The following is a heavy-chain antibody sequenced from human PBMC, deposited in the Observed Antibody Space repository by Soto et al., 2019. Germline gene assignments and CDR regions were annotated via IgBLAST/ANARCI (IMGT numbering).Heavy chain of an antibody. CDR1: GGSISSSGNY. Sequence: PSQTLSLTCTVSGGSISSSGNYWSWIRQPPGKGLEWIGYIPTSGSTYYNPSLKSRVTILVYMSKNQFSLKVSSATAADTAVYYCARAPIPGTSHYALAVWCKGTTVT. CDR3: ARAPIPGTSHYALAV. D-gene: IGHD2-2*02. CDR2: IPTSGST. V-gene: IGHV4-30-4*01. J-gene: IGHJ6*04.